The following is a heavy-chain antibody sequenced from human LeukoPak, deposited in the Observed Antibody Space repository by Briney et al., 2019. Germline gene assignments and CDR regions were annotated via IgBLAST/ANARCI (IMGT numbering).Heavy chain of an antibody. J-gene: IGHJ6*03. Sequence: ASVKLSCKASGASTNTYGVAWERQAPGQRLEWSGWISPYSAYTKYADALQGRVTMTTDTSTTTSYMELRCLRSDDTAVYFCANVAKGRYFFYYMAAWGKGTTVTVS. CDR2: ISPYSAYT. CDR3: ANVAKGRYFFYYMAA. V-gene: IGHV1-18*04. CDR1: GASTNTYG.